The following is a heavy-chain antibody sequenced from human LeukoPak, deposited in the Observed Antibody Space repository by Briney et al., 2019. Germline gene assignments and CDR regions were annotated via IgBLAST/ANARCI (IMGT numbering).Heavy chain of an antibody. CDR3: AARPTSEAVAPSDF. D-gene: IGHD6-19*01. CDR2: IIPIFGTA. CDR1: GGTFSSYA. J-gene: IGHJ4*02. V-gene: IGHV1-69*05. Sequence: SVKVSCKASGGTFSSYAISWVRQAPGQGLEWMGGIIPIFGTANYAQKFQGRVTITTDESTSTAYMELSSLRSEDTAVYYCAARPTSEAVAPSDFWGRGTLVTVSP.